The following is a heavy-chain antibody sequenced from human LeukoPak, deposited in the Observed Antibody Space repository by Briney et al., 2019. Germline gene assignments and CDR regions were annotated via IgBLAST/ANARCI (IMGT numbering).Heavy chain of an antibody. V-gene: IGHV3-23*01. J-gene: IGHJ5*02. Sequence: PGGSLRLSCAASGFTFSSYAMSWVRQAPGKGLEWVSAISGSGGSTYYADSVKGRFTISRDNSKNTLYLQMNSLRAEDTAVYCCAKKMDVLEWPPTGNWFDPWGQGTLVTVSS. CDR2: ISGSGGST. CDR1: GFTFSSYA. CDR3: AKKMDVLEWPPTGNWFDP. D-gene: IGHD3-3*01.